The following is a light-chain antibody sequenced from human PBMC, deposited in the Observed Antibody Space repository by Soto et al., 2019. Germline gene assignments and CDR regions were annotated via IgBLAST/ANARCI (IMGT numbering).Light chain of an antibody. Sequence: DIQMTQSPSSLSASEGDRVTITCQSSHDVSRNLNWFQQKPGEAPQLLIYDASNLERGVPSRFSGSGSRTYFTLTISSLQPEDVATYYWQQYNSMLSFGGGTEVEIK. CDR2: DAS. V-gene: IGKV1-33*01. CDR3: QQYNSMLS. J-gene: IGKJ4*01. CDR1: HDVSRN.